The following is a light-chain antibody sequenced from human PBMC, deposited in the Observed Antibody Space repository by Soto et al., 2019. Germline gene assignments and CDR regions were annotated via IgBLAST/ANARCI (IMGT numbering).Light chain of an antibody. Sequence: QSALTQPASVSGSPGQSITISCSGTTSDVGGYDVVSWYQQHPGKAPKLMIFEVNQRPSGVSDRFSSSKSGNTASLTISGLQAGDEADYYCCSFAGSSTFWVFGGGTKLTVL. J-gene: IGLJ3*02. CDR3: CSFAGSSTFWV. V-gene: IGLV2-23*02. CDR2: EVN. CDR1: TSDVGGYDV.